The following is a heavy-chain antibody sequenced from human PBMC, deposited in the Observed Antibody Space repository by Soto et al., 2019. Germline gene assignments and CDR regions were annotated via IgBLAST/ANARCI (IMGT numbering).Heavy chain of an antibody. V-gene: IGHV3-23*01. CDR1: GFTFSSYA. Sequence: PGGSLRLSCAASGFTFSSYAMGWVRQAPGKELEWFSAIIGSGGSTYYADSVKGRFTISRDNSKNTLYLQMNSLRAEDTAVYYCAKAYDSSGYYSPGIWGQGTMVTVSS. CDR3: AKAYDSSGYYSPGI. J-gene: IGHJ3*02. D-gene: IGHD3-22*01. CDR2: IIGSGGST.